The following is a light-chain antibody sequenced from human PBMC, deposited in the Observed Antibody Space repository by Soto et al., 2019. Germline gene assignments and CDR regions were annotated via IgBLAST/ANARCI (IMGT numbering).Light chain of an antibody. CDR3: QQYNNWGLS. J-gene: IGKJ4*01. V-gene: IGKV3D-15*01. CDR2: GSS. Sequence: IVMTQSPATLSVSPGDEVTLSCRASENVGTNLAWYQQKPGQAPRLPIYGSSTRATGIPATFSGSGSGTEFTLTISSLQSEESAIYYCQQYNNWGLSFGGGTKVDIK. CDR1: ENVGTN.